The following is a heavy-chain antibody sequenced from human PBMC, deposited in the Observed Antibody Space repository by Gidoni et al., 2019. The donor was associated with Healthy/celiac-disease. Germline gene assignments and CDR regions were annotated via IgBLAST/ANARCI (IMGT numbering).Heavy chain of an antibody. D-gene: IGHD5-18*01. CDR1: GCTCSSYW. CDR2: IKQDGSEK. J-gene: IGHJ4*02. Sequence: EVQLVESGGGLVQPGGSLSLSGAASGCTCSSYWMSWVRQAPGKGLEWVANIKQDGSEKYYVDSVKGRFTISRDNAKNSLYLQMNSLRAEDTAVYYCARDGYSYGRGFDYWGQGTLVTVSS. V-gene: IGHV3-7*01. CDR3: ARDGYSYGRGFDY.